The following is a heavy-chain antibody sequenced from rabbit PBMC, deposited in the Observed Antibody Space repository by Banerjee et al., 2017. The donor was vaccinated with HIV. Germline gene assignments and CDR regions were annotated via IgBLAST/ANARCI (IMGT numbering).Heavy chain of an antibody. D-gene: IGHD1-1*01. J-gene: IGHJ2*01. CDR1: GFSFSSSYF. Sequence: QSLEESGGDLVKPGASLTLTCTASGFSFSSSYFMCWVRQAPGKGLEWIACIYAGGSGNTYYASWAKGRFTISKTSSTTVTLQMTSLTAADTATYFCARAYDNSGGYAFDPWGPGTLVTVS. CDR2: IYAGGSGNT. V-gene: IGHV1S40*01. CDR3: ARAYDNSGGYAFDP.